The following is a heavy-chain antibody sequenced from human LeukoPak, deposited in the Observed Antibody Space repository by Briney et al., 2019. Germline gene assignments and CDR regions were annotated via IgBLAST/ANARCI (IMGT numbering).Heavy chain of an antibody. CDR2: INWNGGST. V-gene: IGHV3-20*04. J-gene: IGHJ4*02. Sequence: PGGSLRLSCAASGFTFDDYGMSWVRQAPGKGLEWVSGINWNGGSTGYADSVKGRFTISRDNAKNSLYLQMNSLRAEDTAVYYCAKRAQVGAKTKSGFDYWGQGTLVTVSS. CDR1: GFTFDDYG. D-gene: IGHD1-26*01. CDR3: AKRAQVGAKTKSGFDY.